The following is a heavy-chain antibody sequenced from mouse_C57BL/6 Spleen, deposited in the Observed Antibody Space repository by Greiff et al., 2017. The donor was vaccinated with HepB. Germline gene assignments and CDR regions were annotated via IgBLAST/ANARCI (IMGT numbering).Heavy chain of an antibody. Sequence: VKLQQSGPELVKPGASVKISCKASGYAFSSSWMNWVKQRPGKGLEWIGRIYPGDGDTNYNGKFKGKATLTADKSSSTAYMQLSSLTSEDSAVYFCARGGGGYYFDYWGQGTTLTVSS. CDR3: ARGGGGYYFDY. D-gene: IGHD1-1*02. V-gene: IGHV1-82*01. CDR1: GYAFSSSW. CDR2: IYPGDGDT. J-gene: IGHJ2*01.